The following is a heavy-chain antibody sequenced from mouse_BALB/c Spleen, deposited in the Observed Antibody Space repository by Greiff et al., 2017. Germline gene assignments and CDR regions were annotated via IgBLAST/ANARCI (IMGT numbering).Heavy chain of an antibody. CDR2: INPSNGGT. CDR3: TRGYGNYLYYAMDY. J-gene: IGHJ4*01. CDR1: GYTFTSYY. V-gene: IGHV1S81*02. D-gene: IGHD2-10*02. Sequence: VKVVESGAELVKPGASVKLSCKASGYTFTSYYMYWVKQRPGQGLEWIGEINPSNGGTNFNEKFKSKATLTVDKSSSTAYMQLSSLTSEDSAVYYCTRGYGNYLYYAMDYWGQGTSVTVSS.